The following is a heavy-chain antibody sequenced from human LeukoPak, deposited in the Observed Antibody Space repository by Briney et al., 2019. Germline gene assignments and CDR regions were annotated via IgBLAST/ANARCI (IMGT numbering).Heavy chain of an antibody. CDR1: GFGFSSYG. CDR2: IWYDGSDK. D-gene: IGHD5-24*01. CDR3: ARGIRDGYNWRLDY. V-gene: IGHV3-33*01. J-gene: IGHJ4*02. Sequence: GGSLRLSCAASGFGFSSYGMHWVRQAPGKGLEWVAVIWYDGSDKYYADSVKGRFTISRDNSKNTVYLQMNSLRAEDTALYYCARGIRDGYNWRLDYWGQGTLVTVSS.